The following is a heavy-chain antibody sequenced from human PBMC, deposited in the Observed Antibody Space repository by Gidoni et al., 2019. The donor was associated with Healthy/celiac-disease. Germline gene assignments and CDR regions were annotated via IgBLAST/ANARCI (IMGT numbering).Heavy chain of an antibody. CDR2: ISAYNGNT. Sequence: QVQLVQAGAEGKKPGASVKVSCKASGYTFTSNGISWVRQAPGQGLEWMGWISAYNGNTNNAQKLQGRVTMTTDTSTSTAYMELRSLRSDDTAVYYCARDRINCGIAADDAFDIWGQGTMVTVSS. CDR1: GYTFTSNG. CDR3: ARDRINCGIAADDAFDI. D-gene: IGHD6-13*01. J-gene: IGHJ3*02. V-gene: IGHV1-18*01.